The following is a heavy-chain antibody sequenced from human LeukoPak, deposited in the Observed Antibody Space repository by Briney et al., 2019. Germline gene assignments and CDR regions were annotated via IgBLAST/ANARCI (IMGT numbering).Heavy chain of an antibody. V-gene: IGHV3-23*01. CDR1: GFTFSSYA. CDR3: AKVPGYCSSTSCLGFDY. Sequence: PGGSLRLSCAASGFTFSSYAMSWVRQAPAKGLEWVSAISSSGDTYYAGSVKGRFTISRDNSKNTLYLQMNSLRAEDTAVYYCAKVPGYCSSTSCLGFDYWGQGTLVTVSS. J-gene: IGHJ4*02. CDR2: ISSSGDT. D-gene: IGHD2-2*01.